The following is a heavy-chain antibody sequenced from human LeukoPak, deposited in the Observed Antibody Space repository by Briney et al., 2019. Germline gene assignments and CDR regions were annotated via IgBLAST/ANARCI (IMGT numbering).Heavy chain of an antibody. CDR3: ARIYCSSTNCYRHFDY. J-gene: IGHJ4*02. V-gene: IGHV3-7*01. Sequence: GGSLRLSCTASVFTFGTYWMTWVRQAPGKGREWVANMKQEGSEKYYVDSVKGRFTISRDNAKNSLYLQMNSLRAEDTAVYYCARIYCSSTNCYRHFDYWGQGTLVTVSS. CDR2: MKQEGSEK. CDR1: VFTFGTYW. D-gene: IGHD2-2*01.